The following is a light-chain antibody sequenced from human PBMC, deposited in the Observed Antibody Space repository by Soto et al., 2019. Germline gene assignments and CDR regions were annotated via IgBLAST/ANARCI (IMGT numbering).Light chain of an antibody. CDR3: QQYNTYWT. Sequence: DIQMTQSPSTLSASVGDRVTITCRASQSISSWLAWYQQKPGKAPKIMIYKASSLESGVPSRFGGSGSGTEFTLTISSLQPDDFATYYCQQYNTYWTFGQGTKVEVK. V-gene: IGKV1-5*03. J-gene: IGKJ1*01. CDR2: KAS. CDR1: QSISSW.